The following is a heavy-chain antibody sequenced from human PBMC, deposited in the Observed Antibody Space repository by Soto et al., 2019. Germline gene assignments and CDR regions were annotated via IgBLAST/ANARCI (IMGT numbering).Heavy chain of an antibody. Sequence: EVQLVESGGGLVQPGGSLRLSCAASGFTFDDYVMHWVRQAPGKGLEWVSGISWKSGTIGYADSVQGRFTISRDNAKNSLYLQMSSLRTEDTAFYYRAKDMSARSHSWLNWFDPWGQGTLVTVSS. CDR2: ISWKSGTI. J-gene: IGHJ5*02. CDR3: AKDMSARSHSWLNWFDP. V-gene: IGHV3-9*01. CDR1: GFTFDDYV. D-gene: IGHD2-2*01.